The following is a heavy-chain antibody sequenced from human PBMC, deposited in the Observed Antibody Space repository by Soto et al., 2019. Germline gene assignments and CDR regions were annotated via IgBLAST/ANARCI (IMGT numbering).Heavy chain of an antibody. D-gene: IGHD6-19*01. CDR1: GFTFDDYA. J-gene: IGHJ3*02. V-gene: IGHV3-9*01. Sequence: GGSLRLSCAASGFTFDDYAMHWVRQAPGKGLEWVSGISWNSGSIGYADSVKGRFTISRDNAKNSLYLQMNSLRAEDTALYYCAKDIGKPLAVAGTFNAFDIWGQGTMVTVSS. CDR3: AKDIGKPLAVAGTFNAFDI. CDR2: ISWNSGSI.